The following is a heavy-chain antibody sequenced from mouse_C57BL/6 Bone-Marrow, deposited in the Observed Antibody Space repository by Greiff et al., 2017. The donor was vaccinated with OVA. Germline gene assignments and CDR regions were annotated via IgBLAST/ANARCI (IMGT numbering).Heavy chain of an antibody. CDR1: GFNIKDDY. Sequence: VQLKESGAELVRPGASVKLSCTASGFNIKDDYMHWVKQRPEQGLEWIGWIDPENGDTEYASKFQGKATITADTSSNTAYLQLSSLTSEDTAVYYCRWLLRLYYYAMDYWGQGTSVTVSS. D-gene: IGHD2-3*01. V-gene: IGHV14-4*01. J-gene: IGHJ4*01. CDR3: RWLLRLYYYAMDY. CDR2: IDPENGDT.